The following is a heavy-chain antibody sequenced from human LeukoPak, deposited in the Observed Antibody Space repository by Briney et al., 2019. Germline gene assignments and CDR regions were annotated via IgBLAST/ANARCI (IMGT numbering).Heavy chain of an antibody. V-gene: IGHV3-30*14. D-gene: IGHD3-10*01. J-gene: IGHJ4*02. Sequence: AGGSLRLSCAASGFTFSSYAMHWVRQAPGKGLEWVSVISYDGSNKYYADSVKGRFTISRDSSRNTLHLQMTSLRGEDTAVYYCARGDRGSYYGSGDEYFDVWGQGTRVTVAS. CDR3: ARGDRGSYYGSGDEYFDV. CDR1: GFTFSSYA. CDR2: ISYDGSNK.